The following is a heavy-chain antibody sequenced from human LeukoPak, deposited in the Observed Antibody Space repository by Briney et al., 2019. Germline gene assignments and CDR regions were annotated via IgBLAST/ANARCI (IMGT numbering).Heavy chain of an antibody. J-gene: IGHJ6*02. CDR3: ARDLTSMRSPAEYYYYGMDV. CDR1: GFTFSSYW. V-gene: IGHV3-7*01. CDR2: IKQDGSGK. Sequence: GGSLRLSCAASGFTFSSYWMSWVRQAPGKGLEWVANIKQDGSGKYYADSVKGRFTISRDNSKNTLYLQMNSLRAEDTAVYYCARDLTSMRSPAEYYYYGMDVWGQGTTVTVSS.